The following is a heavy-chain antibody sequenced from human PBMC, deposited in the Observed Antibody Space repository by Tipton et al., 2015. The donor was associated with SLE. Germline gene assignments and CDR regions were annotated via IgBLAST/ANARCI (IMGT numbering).Heavy chain of an antibody. Sequence: TLSLTCTVSGGSISSGSYYWSWIRQPAGKGLEWIGHIYTSGSTNYNPSLKSRVTISVDTSKNQFSLKLSSVTAADTAVFYCARDVVAARTWFDPWGQGTLVTVSS. CDR3: ARDVVAARTWFDP. CDR1: GGSISSGSYY. D-gene: IGHD6-6*01. CDR2: IYTSGST. J-gene: IGHJ5*02. V-gene: IGHV4-61*09.